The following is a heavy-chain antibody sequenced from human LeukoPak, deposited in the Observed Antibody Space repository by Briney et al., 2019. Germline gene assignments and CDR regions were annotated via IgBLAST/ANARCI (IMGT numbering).Heavy chain of an antibody. Sequence: GVSLRLPCATCTFTFSSYNVMRVPQAPGKALECGSYISPSGRYKYHADSGKGRFTIHRDNAENSLHMHMKSQSEEDTGVYYCVRDFLGESGAGCYWGQGTLVTVSS. CDR1: TFTFSSYN. CDR2: ISPSGRYK. CDR3: VRDFLGESGAGCY. D-gene: IGHD3-10*01. V-gene: IGHV3-21*01. J-gene: IGHJ4*02.